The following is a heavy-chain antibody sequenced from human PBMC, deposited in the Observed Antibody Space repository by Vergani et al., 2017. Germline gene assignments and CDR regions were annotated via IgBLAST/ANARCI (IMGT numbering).Heavy chain of an antibody. V-gene: IGHV1-69*08. CDR1: GGTFSSYT. J-gene: IGHJ5*02. CDR3: AREGRGILEWTLVNWFDP. CDR2: ISAYNGNT. D-gene: IGHD3-3*01. Sequence: QVQLVQSGAEVKKPGSSVKVSCKASGGTFSSYTISWVRQAPGQGLEWMGRISAYNGNTNYAQKLQGRVTITADKSTSTAYMELSSLRSEDTAVYYCAREGRGILEWTLVNWFDPWGQGTLVTVSS.